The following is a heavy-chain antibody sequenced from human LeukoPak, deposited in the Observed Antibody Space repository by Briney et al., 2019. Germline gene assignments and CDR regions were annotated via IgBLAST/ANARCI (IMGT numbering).Heavy chain of an antibody. CDR3: ARGTVATIGWYFDL. V-gene: IGHV3-13*05. D-gene: IGHD5-12*01. CDR2: IGAGGDP. CDR1: GFTFSSYD. J-gene: IGHJ2*01. Sequence: GGSLRLSCAASGFTFSSYDMHWVRHATGKGLEWVSTIGAGGDPYYPGSMKGRFTISRENAKNPLYLQMNSLRAGDTAMYYCARGTVATIGWYFDLWGRGTLVTVSS.